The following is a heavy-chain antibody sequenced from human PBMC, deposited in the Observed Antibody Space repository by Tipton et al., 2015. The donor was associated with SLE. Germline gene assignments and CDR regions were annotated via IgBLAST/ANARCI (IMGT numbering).Heavy chain of an antibody. CDR1: GYSISSGYY. Sequence: TLSLTCAVSGYSISSGYYWGWIRQPPGKGLEWIGSIYHSGSTYYNPSLKSRVTISVDTSKNQFSLKLSSVTAADTAVYYCARVQIPSSRNWFDPWGQGTLVTVSS. D-gene: IGHD6-13*01. CDR3: ARVQIPSSRNWFDP. CDR2: IYHSGST. J-gene: IGHJ5*02. V-gene: IGHV4-38-2*01.